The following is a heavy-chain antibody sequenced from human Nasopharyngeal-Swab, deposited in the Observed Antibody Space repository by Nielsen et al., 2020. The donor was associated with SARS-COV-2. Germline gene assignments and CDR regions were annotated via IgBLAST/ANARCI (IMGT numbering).Heavy chain of an antibody. D-gene: IGHD5-18*01. CDR3: VRDGALIQLWLLPHALDI. J-gene: IGHJ3*02. V-gene: IGHV3-48*04. CDR1: GFTFGSYT. CDR2: ISSSDSIA. Sequence: GESLKISCEASGFTFGSYTMNWVRHAPGKGLEWVSFISSSDSIAYYADSVKGRFTISRDNANNSLYLQMNSLRADDTAVYYCVRDGALIQLWLLPHALDIWGQGTLVTVSS.